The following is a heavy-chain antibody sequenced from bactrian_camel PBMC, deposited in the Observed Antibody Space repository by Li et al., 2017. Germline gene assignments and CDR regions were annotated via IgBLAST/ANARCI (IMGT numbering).Heavy chain of an antibody. V-gene: IGHV3S55*01. CDR3: AADATLGLGGSGPIVALFESGY. Sequence: VQLVESGGGSVQAGGSLKLSCVATGFTYPFSAHYLGWFRQAPGNECELVARISFDGSTYYGASVKGRFTISKDKSVNTLYLQMDSLKPEDTAMYYCAADATLGLGGSGPIVALFESGYWGQGTQVTVS. J-gene: IGHJ4*01. CDR1: GFTYPFSAHY. CDR2: ISFDGST. D-gene: IGHD2*01.